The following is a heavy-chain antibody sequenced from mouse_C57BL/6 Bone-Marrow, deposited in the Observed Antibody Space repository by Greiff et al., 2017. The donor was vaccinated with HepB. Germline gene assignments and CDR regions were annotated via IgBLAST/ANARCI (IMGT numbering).Heavy chain of an antibody. CDR3: ARSRGYITTVVPYWYFGV. V-gene: IGHV1-9*01. CDR2: ILPGSGST. D-gene: IGHD1-1*01. CDR1: GYTFTGYW. Sequence: VQLQQSGAELMKPGASVKLSCKATGYTFTGYWIEWVKQRPGHGLEWIGEILPGSGSTNYNEKFKGKATFTADTSSNTAYMQLSSLTTEDSAIYYWARSRGYITTVVPYWYFGVWGTGTTVTVSS. J-gene: IGHJ1*03.